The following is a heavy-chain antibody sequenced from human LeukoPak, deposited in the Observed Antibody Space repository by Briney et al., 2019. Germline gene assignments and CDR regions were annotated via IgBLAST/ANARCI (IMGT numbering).Heavy chain of an antibody. CDR2: IYTSGST. D-gene: IGHD2-15*01. Sequence: PSETLSLTCTVSGGSLSSYYWSWIRQPAGKGLEWIGRIYTSGSTNYNPSLKSRVTMSVDTSKNQFSLKLSSVTAADTAVYYCARGNRVVCSGGSCYSGSAFDIWGQGTMVTVSS. V-gene: IGHV4-4*07. CDR3: ARGNRVVCSGGSCYSGSAFDI. J-gene: IGHJ3*02. CDR1: GGSLSSYY.